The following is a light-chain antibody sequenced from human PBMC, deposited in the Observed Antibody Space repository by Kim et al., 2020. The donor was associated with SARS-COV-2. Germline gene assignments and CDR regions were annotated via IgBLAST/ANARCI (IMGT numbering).Light chain of an antibody. CDR3: QQYGNAPRS. CDR1: QSVSSRN. CDR2: GAS. V-gene: IGKV3-20*01. J-gene: IGKJ2*03. Sequence: EIVLTQSPGTLSLSPGERATLSCRASQSVSSRNLAWYQQKPGQAPRLLIYGASSRATGIPDRFSGSGSGTDFTLTISRLEPEDFAVYYCQQYGNAPRSFGQGTKLEF.